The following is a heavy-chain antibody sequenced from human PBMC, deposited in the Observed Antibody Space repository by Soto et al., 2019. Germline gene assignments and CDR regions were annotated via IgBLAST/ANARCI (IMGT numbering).Heavy chain of an antibody. CDR3: AKDLSGCMSFFCAMDV. CDR2: IYSGGST. D-gene: IGHD2-8*01. CDR1: GCTVSSNY. V-gene: IGHV3-53*01. Sequence: GRSLRVSCAASGCTVSSNYMSWVRQAPGKGLEWVSVIYSGGSTYYADSVKGRFTISRDNSKNTLYLQMNSLRAEDTAVYYCAKDLSGCMSFFCAMDVWGQGTTVTVSS. J-gene: IGHJ6*02.